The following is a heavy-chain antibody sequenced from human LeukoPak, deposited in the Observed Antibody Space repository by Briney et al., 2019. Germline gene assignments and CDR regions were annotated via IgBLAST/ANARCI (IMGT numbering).Heavy chain of an antibody. Sequence: PSETLSLTCTVSGDSISSSSYYWGWIRQPPGKELEWIGSIYYSGSTYYNSSLKSRVTISVDTSKNQFSLKLSSVTAADTAVYYCARLRYCSSTSCRPTYYYYYYMDVWGKGTTVTVSS. CDR1: GDSISSSSYY. V-gene: IGHV4-39*01. D-gene: IGHD2-2*01. CDR3: ARLRYCSSTSCRPTYYYYYYMDV. CDR2: IYYSGST. J-gene: IGHJ6*03.